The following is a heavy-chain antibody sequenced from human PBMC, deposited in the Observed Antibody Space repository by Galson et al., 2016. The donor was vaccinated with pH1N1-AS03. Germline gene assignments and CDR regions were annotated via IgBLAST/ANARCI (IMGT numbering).Heavy chain of an antibody. D-gene: IGHD4/OR15-4a*01. CDR1: RFTFSSYA. CDR3: SRGPVSYANYWFPPPDY. CDR2: ISGNGFST. J-gene: IGHJ4*02. Sequence: LRLSCAVGRFTFSSYAMFWLRQAPGKGLEYVSAISGNGFSTYYANSVKDRFTVSRDNSKNTLYLQMGSLRVEDMAVYYCSRGPVSYANYWFPPPDYWGQGTLVTVSS. V-gene: IGHV3-64*01.